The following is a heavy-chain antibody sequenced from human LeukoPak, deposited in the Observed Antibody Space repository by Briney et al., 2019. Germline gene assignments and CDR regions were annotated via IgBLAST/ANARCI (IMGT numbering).Heavy chain of an antibody. CDR2: IIPILGIA. V-gene: IGHV1-69*04. CDR3: ASSVRGAGTTYPGY. J-gene: IGHJ4*02. D-gene: IGHD1-7*01. Sequence: SVKVPCKASGGTFSSYAISWVRQAPGQGFEWMGRIIPILGIANYAQKFQGRVTITADKSTSTAYMELSSLRSEDTAVYYCASSVRGAGTTYPGYWGQGTLVTVSS. CDR1: GGTFSSYA.